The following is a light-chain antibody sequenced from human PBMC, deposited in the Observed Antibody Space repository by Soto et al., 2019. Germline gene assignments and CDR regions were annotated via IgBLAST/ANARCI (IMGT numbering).Light chain of an antibody. CDR2: GAS. CDR1: QSVSDK. J-gene: IGKJ1*01. V-gene: IGKV3-20*01. CDR3: QQYGSSPRT. Sequence: EIVMTQSPATLSVSPGERATLSCRASQSVSDKLAWYQQKPGQAPRLLIYGASNRATGIPDRFSGSGSGTDFTLTISRLEPEDFAVYYCQQYGSSPRTFGQGTKVDIK.